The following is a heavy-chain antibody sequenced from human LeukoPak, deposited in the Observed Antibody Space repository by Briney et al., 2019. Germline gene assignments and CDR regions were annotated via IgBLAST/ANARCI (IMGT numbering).Heavy chain of an antibody. CDR2: ISAYNGNT. Sequence: ASVKVSCKASGYTFTSYGISWVRQAPGQGLEWMGWISAYNGNTNYAQKLQGRVTMTTDTSTSTAYMELRSLRSDDTAVYYCARDDYGDYGRGYFYYWGQGTLVTVSS. J-gene: IGHJ4*02. V-gene: IGHV1-18*01. CDR3: ARDDYGDYGRGYFYY. CDR1: GYTFTSYG. D-gene: IGHD4-17*01.